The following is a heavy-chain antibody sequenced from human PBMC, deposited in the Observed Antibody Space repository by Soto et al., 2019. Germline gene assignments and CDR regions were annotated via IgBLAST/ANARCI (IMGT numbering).Heavy chain of an antibody. CDR3: ARAPKVSGSSQTRPDF. CDR1: SGSFSGYY. CDR2: ISQSGNT. V-gene: IGHV4-34*01. Sequence: SDTLSLTCSICSGSFSGYYWSWIRQPPGKGLEWIGEISQSGNTNYSPSLKSRVSISIDTSKKQFSLNLASVSAADTAVYYCARAPKVSGSSQTRPDFWGQGTLVTVSS. J-gene: IGHJ4*02. D-gene: IGHD6-6*01.